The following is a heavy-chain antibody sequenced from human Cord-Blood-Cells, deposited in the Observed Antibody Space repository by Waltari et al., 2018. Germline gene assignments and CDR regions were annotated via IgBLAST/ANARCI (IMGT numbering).Heavy chain of an antibody. V-gene: IGHV4-59*08. CDR1: GGSISSYY. Sequence: QVQLQASGPGLVKPSETLSLTCTVSGGSISSYYWSWLRQPPGKGLEWIGYIYYSGSTNYNPSLKSRVTISVDTSKNQFSLKLSSVTAADTAVYYCARTLGNAVAFDIWGQGTMVTVSS. CDR2: IYYSGST. D-gene: IGHD7-27*01. J-gene: IGHJ3*02. CDR3: ARTLGNAVAFDI.